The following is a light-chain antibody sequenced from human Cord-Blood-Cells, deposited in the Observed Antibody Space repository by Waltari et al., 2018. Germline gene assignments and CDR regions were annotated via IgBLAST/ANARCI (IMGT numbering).Light chain of an antibody. CDR3: CSYAGSSTWV. CDR1: SSDVGSYNL. J-gene: IGLJ3*02. Sequence: QSALTQPASVSGSPGQSITISCTGTSSDVGSYNLVSWYQQPPGKAPKLMIYEGSKRPSGVSNRFSGSKSGNTASLTISGLQAEDEADYYCCSYAGSSTWVFDGGTKLTVL. V-gene: IGLV2-23*01. CDR2: EGS.